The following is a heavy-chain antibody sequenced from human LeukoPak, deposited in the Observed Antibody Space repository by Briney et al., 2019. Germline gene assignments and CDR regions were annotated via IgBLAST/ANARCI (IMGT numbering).Heavy chain of an antibody. D-gene: IGHD3-22*01. J-gene: IGHJ4*02. CDR2: ISYSGST. CDR3: ARGGPGSGYHYYLDY. Sequence: SETLSLTCTASGGSISSYYWSWIRQPPGKGLEWIGFISYSGSTTYNPSLKSRVTISLDTSKNQFSLNLSSVTGADTAVYHCARGGPGSGYHYYLDYWGQGTLVTVSS. V-gene: IGHV4-59*01. CDR1: GGSISSYY.